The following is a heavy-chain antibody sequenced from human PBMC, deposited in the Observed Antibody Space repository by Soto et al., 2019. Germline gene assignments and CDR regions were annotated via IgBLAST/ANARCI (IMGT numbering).Heavy chain of an antibody. D-gene: IGHD5-18*01. CDR1: GNSFTTYW. CDR3: PRQGYSYGYDK. Sequence: PGESLKISCQGSGNSFTTYWIAWVRQMPGKGLEWMGIIYPGDSDTRYSPSFQGQVTISADKSISTAYLQWSSLKASDTALYYCPRQGYSYGYDKWGQGTQVSVSS. V-gene: IGHV5-51*01. J-gene: IGHJ4*02. CDR2: IYPGDSDT.